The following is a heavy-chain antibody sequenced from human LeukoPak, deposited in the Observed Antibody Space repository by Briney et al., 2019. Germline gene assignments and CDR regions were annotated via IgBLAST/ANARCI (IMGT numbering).Heavy chain of an antibody. J-gene: IGHJ6*03. CDR1: GGTFSSYA. D-gene: IGHD2-21*02. V-gene: IGHV1-69*05. CDR3: ALGGYCGGDCYLEPSDYYYYYYMDV. Sequence: SVKVSCKASGGTFSSYAISWVRQAPGQGLEWMGRIIPIVGTANYAQKFQGRVTITTDESTSTAYMELSSLRSEDTAVYYCALGGYCGGDCYLEPSDYYYYYYMDVWGKGTTVTVSS. CDR2: IIPIVGTA.